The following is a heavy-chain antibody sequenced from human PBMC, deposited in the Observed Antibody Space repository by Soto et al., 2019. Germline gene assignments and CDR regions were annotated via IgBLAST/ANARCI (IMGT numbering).Heavy chain of an antibody. V-gene: IGHV3-23*01. Sequence: EVQLLESGGGLVQPGGSLRLSCAASGFTFSSYAMSWVRQAPGKGLEWVSAISGSGGSTYYADSVKGRFTISRDNYKNTLYLQMNSLRAEDTAVYYCAKDLYDYGDFVEVYFDYWGQGTLVTVSS. J-gene: IGHJ4*02. CDR3: AKDLYDYGDFVEVYFDY. D-gene: IGHD4-17*01. CDR1: GFTFSSYA. CDR2: ISGSGGST.